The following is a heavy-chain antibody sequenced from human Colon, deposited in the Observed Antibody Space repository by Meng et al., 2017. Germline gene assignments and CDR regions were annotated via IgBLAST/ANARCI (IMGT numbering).Heavy chain of an antibody. CDR2: IHYSGSR. J-gene: IGHJ4*02. V-gene: IGHV4-61*01. CDR1: GGSVSSASYY. D-gene: IGHD3-10*01. CDR3: ARFYGSGTFEVHDY. Sequence: QVQLQGSGPGRVRPSVTLSRTCNVSGGSVSSASYYWSWIRQPPGKGLEWIGLIHYSGSRNYNPSLKSRVNMSVDTSKNQVSLRLTSVTAADTAVYYCARFYGSGTFEVHDYWGQGTLVTVSS.